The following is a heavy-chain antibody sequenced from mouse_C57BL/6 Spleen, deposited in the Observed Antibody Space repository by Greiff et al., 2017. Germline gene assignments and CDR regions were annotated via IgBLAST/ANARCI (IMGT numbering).Heavy chain of an antibody. CDR1: GYTFTDYY. D-gene: IGHD1-1*01. CDR3: ARGSITTVVGDY. CDR2: INPNNGGT. Sequence: VQLQQSGPELVKPGASVKISCKASGYTFTDYYMNWVKQSHGKSLEWIGDINPNNGGTSYNQKFKGKATLTVDKSSSTAYMELRSLTSEDSAVYYCARGSITTVVGDYWGQGTSVTVSS. V-gene: IGHV1-26*01. J-gene: IGHJ4*01.